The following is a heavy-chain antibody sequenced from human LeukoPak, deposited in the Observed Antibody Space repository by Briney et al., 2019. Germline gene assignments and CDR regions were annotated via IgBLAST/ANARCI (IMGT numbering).Heavy chain of an antibody. Sequence: GGSLRLSCAASGVTLSSYAMHWVRQAPGKGLEWVSLISSGGTDEYYADSVKGRFTISRDNSKNTLYLQLNSLRGEDTAVYYCARDSTYYYDSGSSGPHYFDNWGQGTLVTVSS. CDR2: ISSGGTDE. J-gene: IGHJ4*02. D-gene: IGHD3-10*01. CDR3: ARDSTYYYDSGSSGPHYFDN. CDR1: GVTLSSYA. V-gene: IGHV3-30*01.